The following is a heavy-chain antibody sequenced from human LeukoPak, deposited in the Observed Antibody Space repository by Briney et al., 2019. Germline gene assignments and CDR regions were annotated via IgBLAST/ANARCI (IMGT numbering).Heavy chain of an antibody. Sequence: GASVKVSCKASGYIFTNYYLYWVRQAPGQGLEWMGIINPSGGSTNYAQKFQGRVTMTRDTSTNTVYMELSSLRSEDTAVYYCARGPSITMVRGGQWYYYMDVWGKGTTVTISS. V-gene: IGHV1-46*01. J-gene: IGHJ6*03. D-gene: IGHD3-10*01. CDR3: ARGPSITMVRGGQWYYYMDV. CDR1: GYIFTNYY. CDR2: INPSGGST.